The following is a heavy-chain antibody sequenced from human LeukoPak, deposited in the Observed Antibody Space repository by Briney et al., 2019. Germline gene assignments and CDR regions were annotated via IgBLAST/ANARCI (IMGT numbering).Heavy chain of an antibody. CDR1: GFSLHTRGLC. D-gene: IGHD3-22*01. Sequence: GPALVKPTQTLTLTCTFSGFSLHTRGLCVSWICQPPGKALEWLSRIDWDDDTYYNTSLKTRLTISKDTSKNQVVLTMTNMDPVDTATYYCARTYEITVIVVGPFDYWGQGTLVTVSS. V-gene: IGHV2-70*11. J-gene: IGHJ4*02. CDR3: ARTYEITVIVVGPFDY. CDR2: IDWDDDT.